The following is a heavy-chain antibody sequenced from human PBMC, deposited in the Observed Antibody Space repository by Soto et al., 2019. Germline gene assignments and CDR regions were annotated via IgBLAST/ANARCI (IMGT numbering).Heavy chain of an antibody. CDR2: ISYDGDHT. CDR3: VKWAGCGDA. V-gene: IGHV3-23*01. Sequence: EVQLLESGGGLIQPGGSLRLSCRVSGFPFRRNSMTWVRQAPGKGLEWISGISYDGDHTFYVDSVKGRFTISRDDSKNTLNLQMDSLRVEDTAVYYCVKWAGCGDAWGPGTLVTVSA. J-gene: IGHJ5*01. CDR1: GFPFRRNS. D-gene: IGHD3-10*01.